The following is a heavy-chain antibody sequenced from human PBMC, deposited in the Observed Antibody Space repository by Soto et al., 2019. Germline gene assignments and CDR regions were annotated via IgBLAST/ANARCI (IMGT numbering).Heavy chain of an antibody. CDR1: GYTFTSYA. D-gene: IGHD1-20*01. J-gene: IGHJ3*02. CDR3: ARGTLYNWNGLNDAFDI. Sequence: QVQLVQSGAEVKKPGASVKVSWKASGYTFTSYAMHWVRQAPGQRLEWMGWINAGNGNTKYSQKFQGRVTITRDTSASTAYMELSSLRSEDTAVYYCARGTLYNWNGLNDAFDIWGQGTMVTVSS. V-gene: IGHV1-3*01. CDR2: INAGNGNT.